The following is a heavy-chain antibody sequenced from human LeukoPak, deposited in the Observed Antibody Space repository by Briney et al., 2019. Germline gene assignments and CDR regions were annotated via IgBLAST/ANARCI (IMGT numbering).Heavy chain of an antibody. J-gene: IGHJ6*03. V-gene: IGHV5-51*01. CDR3: ARAPYDFWSGYYTGYYMDV. D-gene: IGHD3-3*01. Sequence: GESLKISCKGSGYSFTSYWIGWVRQMPGKGREWMGLIYPGDSDTSYSPSFQSQVTISADKSISTAYLQWSSLKASDTAMYYCARAPYDFWSGYYTGYYMDVWGKGTTVTVSS. CDR2: IYPGDSDT. CDR1: GYSFTSYW.